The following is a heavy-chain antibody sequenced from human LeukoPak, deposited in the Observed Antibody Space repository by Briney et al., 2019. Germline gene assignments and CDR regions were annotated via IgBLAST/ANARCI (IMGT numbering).Heavy chain of an antibody. CDR3: ARGHGLLWFGESQFDY. Sequence: ASVKVSCKASGYTFTSYDINWLRQATGQGLEWIGWMNPNSGNTGYAQKLQGRVTMTRNTSISTAYMELSSLRSEDTAVYYCARGHGLLWFGESQFDYWGQGTLVTVSS. V-gene: IGHV1-8*01. J-gene: IGHJ4*02. D-gene: IGHD3-10*01. CDR2: MNPNSGNT. CDR1: GYTFTSYD.